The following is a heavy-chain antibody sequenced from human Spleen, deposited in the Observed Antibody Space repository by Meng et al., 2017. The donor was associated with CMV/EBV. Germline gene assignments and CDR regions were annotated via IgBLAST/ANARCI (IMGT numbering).Heavy chain of an antibody. V-gene: IGHV3-30*04. D-gene: IGHD3-10*01. CDR3: ARDRYGSGSHFDS. CDR1: GFKFSTYA. Sequence: GVSGFKFSTYAMHWVRQAPGKGLEWVAVISYDGSDEYYADSVKGRFTISRDNSKNTLYLQMSSLRIEDTAVYYCARDRYGSGSHFDSWGQGTLVTVSS. CDR2: ISYDGSDE. J-gene: IGHJ4*02.